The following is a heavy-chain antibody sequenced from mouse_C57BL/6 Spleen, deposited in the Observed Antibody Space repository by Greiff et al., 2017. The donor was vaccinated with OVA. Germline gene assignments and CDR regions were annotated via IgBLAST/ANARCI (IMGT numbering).Heavy chain of an antibody. CDR1: GYAFSSSW. J-gene: IGHJ1*03. V-gene: IGHV1-82*01. D-gene: IGHD1-1*01. Sequence: VMLVESGPELVKPGASVKISCKASGYAFSSSWMNWVKQRPGKGLEWIGRIYPGDGDTNYNGKFKGKATLTADKSSSTAYMQLSSLTSEDSAVYFCAREPYGSSYWYFDVWGTGTTVTVSS. CDR3: AREPYGSSYWYFDV. CDR2: IYPGDGDT.